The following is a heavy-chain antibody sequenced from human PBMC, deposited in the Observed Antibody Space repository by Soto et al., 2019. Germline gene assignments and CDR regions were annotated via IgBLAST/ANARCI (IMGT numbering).Heavy chain of an antibody. CDR2: ISGSGGST. V-gene: IGHV3-23*01. CDR3: AKDSEYYDLFED. CDR1: GFTFSSYA. J-gene: IGHJ4*02. Sequence: GGSLRLSCAASGFTFSSYAMSWVRQAPGKGLEWVSAISGSGGSTYYADSVKGRFTISRDNSENTLYLQMNSLRAEDTAVYYCAKDSEYYDLFEDWGQGTLVTVSS. D-gene: IGHD3-3*01.